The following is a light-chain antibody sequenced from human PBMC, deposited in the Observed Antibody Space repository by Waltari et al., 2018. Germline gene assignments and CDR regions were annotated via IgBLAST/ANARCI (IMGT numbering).Light chain of an antibody. CDR3: CSYAGRVV. J-gene: IGLJ2*01. CDR2: EVN. CDR1: SRDIVSFYL. Sequence: QSALTQPASVSGSPGQSITISCTGTSRDIVSFYLVSWYQQYPGKAPKLMIYEVNKRPSGLSDRFSGSKSGNTASLTISGLQAEDEADYYCCSYAGRVVFGGGTKLTVL. V-gene: IGLV2-23*02.